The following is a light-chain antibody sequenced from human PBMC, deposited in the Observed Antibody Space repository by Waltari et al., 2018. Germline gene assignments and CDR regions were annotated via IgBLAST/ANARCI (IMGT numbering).Light chain of an antibody. Sequence: DIVLTQSPGTLSLSSGERATLSCRASESISKYLAWYQQKPGQAPRLLIYHASSRATGSPDRFSGSGSGTDFSLTISRLEPEDFAVYYCQHYESLPVTFGQGTKVEIK. V-gene: IGKV3-20*01. CDR2: HAS. CDR3: QHYESLPVT. J-gene: IGKJ1*01. CDR1: ESISKY.